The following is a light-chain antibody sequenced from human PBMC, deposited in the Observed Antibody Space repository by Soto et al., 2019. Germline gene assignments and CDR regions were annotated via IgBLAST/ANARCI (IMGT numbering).Light chain of an antibody. CDR3: QQYNSYSWT. Sequence: DSQMTQSPSTLSASVGDRVTITCRACQSISSWLAWYQQKPGKAPKLLIYDASSLESGVPSRFSGSGSGTEFTLTISSLQPDDFATYYCQQYNSYSWTFGQGTKVDI. CDR1: QSISSW. J-gene: IGKJ1*01. CDR2: DAS. V-gene: IGKV1-5*01.